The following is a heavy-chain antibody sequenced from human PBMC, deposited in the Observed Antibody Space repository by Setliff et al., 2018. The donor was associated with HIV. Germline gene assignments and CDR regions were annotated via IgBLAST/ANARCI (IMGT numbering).Heavy chain of an antibody. CDR3: AKKGYCSSGTCHRDWYYYLDV. D-gene: IGHD2-2*01. V-gene: IGHV3-23*03. J-gene: IGHJ6*03. CDR1: GFTFSNFA. Sequence: GGSLRLSCAASGFTFSNFAMSWVRQAPGKGLEWVSVIFSGDSTTHYADSVMGRFTISRDNSEYMLYLQMNSLRAEDTAIYYCAKKGYCSSGTCHRDWYYYLDVWGKGTTVTVSS. CDR2: IFSGDSTT.